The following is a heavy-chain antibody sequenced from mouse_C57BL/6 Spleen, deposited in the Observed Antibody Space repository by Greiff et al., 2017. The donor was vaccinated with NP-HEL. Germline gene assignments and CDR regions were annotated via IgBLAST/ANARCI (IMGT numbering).Heavy chain of an antibody. CDR1: GFTFSNYW. V-gene: IGHV6-3*01. Sequence: EVMLVESGGGLVQPGGSMKLSCVASGFTFSNYWMNWVRQSPEKGLEWVAQIRLKSDNYATHYAESVKGRFTISRDDSKSSVYLQMNNLRAEDTGIYYCTEGIPIDYWGQGTTLTVSS. J-gene: IGHJ2*01. CDR3: TEGIPIDY. CDR2: IRLKSDNYAT.